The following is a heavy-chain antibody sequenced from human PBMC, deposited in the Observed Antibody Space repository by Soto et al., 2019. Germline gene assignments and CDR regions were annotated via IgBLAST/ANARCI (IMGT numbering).Heavy chain of an antibody. CDR2: IYYSGIT. Sequence: PSETLSLTCTVSGGSIGSVDYWSWIRQHPGKGLEWIGYIYYSGITNYNPSLKSRVTISVDTSKNQFSLKANSVTAADTAVYFCARRRCSSTTCYAFDYWGQGTLVTVSS. D-gene: IGHD2-2*01. CDR3: ARRRCSSTTCYAFDY. J-gene: IGHJ4*02. CDR1: GGSIGSVDY. V-gene: IGHV4-31*03.